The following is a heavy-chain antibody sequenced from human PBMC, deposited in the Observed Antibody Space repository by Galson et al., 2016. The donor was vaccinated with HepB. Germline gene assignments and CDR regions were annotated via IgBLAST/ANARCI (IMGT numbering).Heavy chain of an antibody. CDR3: AGLYGDYFES. J-gene: IGHJ4*02. Sequence: TLSLTCTVSGASFSRGASCWSWIRQRPGQGLEWIGYIYYSGTTYYSPSLQSRIFISIDTSKNHFSLNLTSVTASDTAMYYCAGLYGDYFESWGKGALVIVSS. CDR1: GASFSRGASC. D-gene: IGHD4/OR15-4a*01. V-gene: IGHV4-31*03. CDR2: IYYSGTT.